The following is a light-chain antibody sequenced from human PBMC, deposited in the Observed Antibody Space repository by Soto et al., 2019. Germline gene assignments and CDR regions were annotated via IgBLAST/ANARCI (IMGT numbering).Light chain of an antibody. V-gene: IGKV1-5*01. Sequence: DIQMTQSPSTLSASVGDRVTITCRSSHSISSWLAWYQQKPGKAPKLLIYDASSLESGVPSRFSGSGSGTEFTLTISSLQPDDFATYYGQQYNSYPYTFGQGTKLEIK. CDR3: QQYNSYPYT. J-gene: IGKJ2*01. CDR1: HSISSW. CDR2: DAS.